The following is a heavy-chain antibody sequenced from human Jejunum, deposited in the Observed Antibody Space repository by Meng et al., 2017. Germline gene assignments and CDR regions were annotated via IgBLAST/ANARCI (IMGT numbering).Heavy chain of an antibody. CDR1: GDSISTYY. CDR3: ARLTPDPPVGSRRTDAFDI. CDR2: IYHSGTT. D-gene: IGHD1-26*01. Sequence: GSLRLSCTVSGDSISTYYWSWLRQPPGKGLEWIGYIYHSGTTNYNPSLKSRVTISLDSSQNQLSLDLSSVLAADTAGYYCARLTPDPPVGSRRTDAFDIWGQGTLVTVSS. V-gene: IGHV4-59*13. J-gene: IGHJ3*02.